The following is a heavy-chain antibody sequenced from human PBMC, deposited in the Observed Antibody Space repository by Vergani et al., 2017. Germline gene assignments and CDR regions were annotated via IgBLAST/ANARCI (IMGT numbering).Heavy chain of an antibody. CDR2: ISSSGSTI. CDR1: GFTFSSYE. V-gene: IGHV3-48*03. J-gene: IGHJ4*02. Sequence: EVQLVESGGGLVQPGGSLRLSCAASGFTFSSYEMNWVRQAPGKGLEWVSYISSSGSTIYYADSVKGRFTSSRDNAKNSLYLQMNSLRAEDTAVYYCAPMAFWSGYTYFDYWGQGTLVTVSS. D-gene: IGHD3-3*01. CDR3: APMAFWSGYTYFDY.